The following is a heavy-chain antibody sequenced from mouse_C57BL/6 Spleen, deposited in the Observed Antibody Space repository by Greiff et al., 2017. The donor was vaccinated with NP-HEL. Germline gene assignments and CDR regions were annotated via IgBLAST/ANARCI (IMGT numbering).Heavy chain of an antibody. CDR3: ARSYYDYRYYAMDY. D-gene: IGHD2-4*01. V-gene: IGHV1-26*01. CDR1: GYTFTDYY. Sequence: EVQLQQSGPELVKPGASVKISCKASGYTFTDYYMNWVKQSHGKSLEWIGDINPNNGGTSYNQKFKGKATLTVDKSSSTAYMELRSLTAEDSAVYYCARSYYDYRYYAMDYWGQGTSVTVSS. J-gene: IGHJ4*01. CDR2: INPNNGGT.